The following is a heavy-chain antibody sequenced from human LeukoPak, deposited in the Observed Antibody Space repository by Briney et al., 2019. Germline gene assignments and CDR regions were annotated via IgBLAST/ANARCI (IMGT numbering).Heavy chain of an antibody. CDR3: ARXXXIVVVPAAMEGYXYYGMDV. CDR1: GGTFSSYA. D-gene: IGHD2-2*01. V-gene: IGHV1-69*13. CDR2: IIPIFGTA. Sequence: GASVKASCKASGGTFSSYAISWVRQAPGQGLEWMGGIIPIFGTANYAQKFQGRVTITVDESTSTAYMELSSLRSEDTAVYYCARXXXIVVVPAAMEGYXYYGMDVWGQGTTVTVSS. J-gene: IGHJ6*02.